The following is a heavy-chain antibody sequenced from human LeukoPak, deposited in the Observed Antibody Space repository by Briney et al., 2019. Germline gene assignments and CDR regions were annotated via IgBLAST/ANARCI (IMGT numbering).Heavy chain of an antibody. CDR1: AFTVSNNY. CDR3: VGQLGNSGHTG. CDR2: TYRDGVT. V-gene: IGHV3-53*01. J-gene: IGHJ4*02. D-gene: IGHD5-12*01. Sequence: GGSLRLSCVASAFTVSNNYVSWVRQAPGKGLEWVSITYRDGVTSYADSVKGRSTISRDNSKNTVYLQMNSLRAEDTAVYYCVGQLGNSGHTGWGQGTLVTVSS.